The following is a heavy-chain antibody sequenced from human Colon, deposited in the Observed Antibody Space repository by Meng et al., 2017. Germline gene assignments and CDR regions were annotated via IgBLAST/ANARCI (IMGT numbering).Heavy chain of an antibody. V-gene: IGHV4-61*08. CDR1: GGSVSSAAYQ. CDR2: AANSFDPSP. D-gene: IGHD7-27*01. J-gene: IGHJ4*02. Sequence: VQLNGPGPGLVRPSQTPSLMCTVSGGSVSSAAYQWGWIRQPPGKGLEWIGYAANSFDPSPNYNPSLKSRVTISLDTPKNQFSLKLTSVTAADTAVYYCARDYWGSLDYWGQGILVTVSS. CDR3: ARDYWGSLDY.